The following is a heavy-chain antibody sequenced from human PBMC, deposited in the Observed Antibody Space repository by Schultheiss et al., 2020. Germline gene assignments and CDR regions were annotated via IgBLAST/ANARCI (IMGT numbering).Heavy chain of an antibody. Sequence: GGSLRLSCQASGYSFTSSWISWVRQMPGKGLEWMGRIDPSDSYTDYSPPFQGHVTISVDESISTAYLQWSSLKASDTAIYYCARRGHYDFWSGYSLRELFDYWGQGALVTVSS. D-gene: IGHD3-3*01. CDR1: GYSFTSSW. V-gene: IGHV5-10-1*01. CDR3: ARRGHYDFWSGYSLRELFDY. J-gene: IGHJ4*02. CDR2: IDPSDSYT.